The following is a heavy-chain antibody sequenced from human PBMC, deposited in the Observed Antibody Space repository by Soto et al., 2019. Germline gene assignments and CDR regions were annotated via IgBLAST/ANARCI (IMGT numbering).Heavy chain of an antibody. Sequence: GPLRLYCAASVFTFDEYAMHWVRQSPGKGLEWVSLISWDGDTIFYADSVKGRFTISRDNNKNSLYLQMTSLRSEDTAFYYCAKGISYLASLDSWGQGTLVSVSS. J-gene: IGHJ4*02. D-gene: IGHD1-26*01. CDR3: AKGISYLASLDS. CDR2: ISWDGDTI. CDR1: VFTFDEYA. V-gene: IGHV3-43D*04.